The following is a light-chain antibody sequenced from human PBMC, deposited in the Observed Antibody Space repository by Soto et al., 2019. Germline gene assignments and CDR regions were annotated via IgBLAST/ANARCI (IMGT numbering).Light chain of an antibody. CDR2: AAS. CDR1: QGISSY. CDR3: QQYNSYSET. J-gene: IGKJ1*01. Sequence: NQSPSAVSASVGDRVTNTCRASQGISSYLAWFQQKPGKVPKLLIYAASSFQSGVPSRFSGSGSGTEFTLTISSLQPDDFATYYCQQYNSYSETFGQGTKVDIK. V-gene: IGKV1-17*03.